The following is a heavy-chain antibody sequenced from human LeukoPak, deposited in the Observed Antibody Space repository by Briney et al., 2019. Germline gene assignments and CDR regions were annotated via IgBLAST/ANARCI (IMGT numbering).Heavy chain of an antibody. Sequence: SETLSLTRAVYGGSFSGYYWSWIRQPPGKGLEWIGEINHSGSTNYNPSLKSRVTISVDTSKNQFSLKLSSVTAADTAVYYCARRPKRRGIKGYCSSTSCYQTNAFDIWGQGTMVTVSS. J-gene: IGHJ3*02. D-gene: IGHD2-2*01. CDR3: ARRPKRRGIKGYCSSTSCYQTNAFDI. CDR2: INHSGST. V-gene: IGHV4-34*01. CDR1: GGSFSGYY.